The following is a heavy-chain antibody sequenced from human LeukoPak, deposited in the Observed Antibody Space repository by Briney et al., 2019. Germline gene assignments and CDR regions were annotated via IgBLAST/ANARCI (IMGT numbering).Heavy chain of an antibody. CDR2: IYYSGST. CDR1: GGSISSSSYY. D-gene: IGHD5-18*01. CDR3: ARQYDTAMKPFDY. V-gene: IGHV4-39*01. Sequence: SETLSLTCTVSGGSISSSSYYWGWIRQPPGKGLEWIGSIYYSGSTYYNPSLKSRVTISVDTSKNQFPLKLSSVTAADTAVYYCARQYDTAMKPFDYWGQGTLVTVSS. J-gene: IGHJ4*02.